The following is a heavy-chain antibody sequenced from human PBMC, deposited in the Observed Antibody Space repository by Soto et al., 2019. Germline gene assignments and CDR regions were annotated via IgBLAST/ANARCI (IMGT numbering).Heavy chain of an antibody. D-gene: IGHD6-13*01. CDR1: GGSISSGDYY. J-gene: IGHJ4*02. CDR3: ASDSFGQQLHFDY. V-gene: IGHV4-30-4*01. CDR2: IYYSGST. Sequence: SETLSLTCTVSGGSISSGDYYWSWIRQPPGKGLEWIGYIYYSGSTYYNPSLKSRVTISVDTSKNQFSLKLSSVTAADTAVYYCASDSFGQQLHFDYWGQGTLVTVSS.